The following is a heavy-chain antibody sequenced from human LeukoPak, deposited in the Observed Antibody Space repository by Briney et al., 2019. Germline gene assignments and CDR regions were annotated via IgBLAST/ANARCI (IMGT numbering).Heavy chain of an antibody. J-gene: IGHJ3*02. CDR2: IYSGGST. V-gene: IGHV3-66*01. CDR1: GFTVSSNY. CDR3: ARDYIAVAGGDI. Sequence: GGSLRLSCAASGFTVSSNYMSWVRQAPGKGLEWVSVIYSGGSTYYADSVKGRFTISRDNSKNTVSLQMNSLRAEDTAVYYCARDYIAVAGGDIWGQGTMVTVSS. D-gene: IGHD6-19*01.